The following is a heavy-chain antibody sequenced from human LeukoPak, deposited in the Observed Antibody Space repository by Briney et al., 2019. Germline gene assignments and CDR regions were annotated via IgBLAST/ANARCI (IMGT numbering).Heavy chain of an antibody. CDR2: INTNTGNP. J-gene: IGHJ4*02. CDR1: GYTFTPYS. CDR3: TRDASTINFDY. V-gene: IGHV7-4-1*02. D-gene: IGHD3-3*01. Sequence: EASVKVSCKASGYTFTPYSINWVRQAPGQGLEWMGWINTNTGNPTYAQAFTGRFVFPLDTSVSTAYLQISSLEAEDTAVYYCTRDASTINFDYWGQGTLVTVSS.